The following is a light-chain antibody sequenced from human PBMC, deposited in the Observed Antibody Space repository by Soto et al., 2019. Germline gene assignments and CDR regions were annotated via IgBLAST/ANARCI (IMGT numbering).Light chain of an antibody. CDR3: QQYGSSSGT. CDR1: QSVRSSY. CDR2: GAS. J-gene: IGKJ1*01. V-gene: IGKV3-20*01. Sequence: EIVLTQSPGTLSLSPGERATLSCRASQSVRSSYLAWYQQKPGQAPRLLIYGASSRATGIPDRFSGSGSGTDFSRTISRLEPKDFAVYYCQQYGSSSGTIGQGHKV.